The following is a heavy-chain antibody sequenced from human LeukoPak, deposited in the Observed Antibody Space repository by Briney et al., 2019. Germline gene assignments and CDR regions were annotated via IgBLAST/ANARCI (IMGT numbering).Heavy chain of an antibody. CDR3: ARGAWEAILDY. D-gene: IGHD1-26*01. CDR1: GGSISSSSYY. Sequence: SETLSLTCTVSGGSISSSSYYWGWIRQPPGKGLEWIGYIYYSGSTNYNPSLKSRVTISVDTSKNQFSLKLSSVTAADTAVYYCARGAWEAILDYWGQGTLVTVSS. J-gene: IGHJ4*02. CDR2: IYYSGST. V-gene: IGHV4-61*05.